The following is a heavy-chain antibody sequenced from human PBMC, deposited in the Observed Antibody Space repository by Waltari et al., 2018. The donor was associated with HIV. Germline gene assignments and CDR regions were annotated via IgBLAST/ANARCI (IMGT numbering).Heavy chain of an antibody. D-gene: IGHD3-10*02. CDR3: IRDMFGEYDY. Sequence: EVQLEESGGASVQPGGSLRLSCAASGFSISRYWIHWVRQTPGKGLVWVSRMNEDGNIIDYAGSVRGRFTISRDSAKNTLFLQMNSLRDEDTAMYYCIRDMFGEYDYWGQGALVTVSS. V-gene: IGHV3-74*01. CDR1: GFSISRYW. CDR2: MNEDGNII. J-gene: IGHJ4*02.